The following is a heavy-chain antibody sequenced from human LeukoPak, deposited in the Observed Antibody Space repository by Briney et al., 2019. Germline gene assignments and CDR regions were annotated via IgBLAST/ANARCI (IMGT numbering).Heavy chain of an antibody. V-gene: IGHV3-7*01. Sequence: GGSLRLSCAASGFTFSYYWVTWVRQAPGKGLEWVANIKYDGSEKYYVDSVKGRFTVSRDNAKKSLYLQMNSLRVEDTAAYYCARRGVDNYGSGSYYNWFDYWGQGTLVTVSS. CDR1: GFTFSYYW. CDR3: ARRGVDNYGSGSYYNWFDY. CDR2: IKYDGSEK. J-gene: IGHJ4*02. D-gene: IGHD3-10*01.